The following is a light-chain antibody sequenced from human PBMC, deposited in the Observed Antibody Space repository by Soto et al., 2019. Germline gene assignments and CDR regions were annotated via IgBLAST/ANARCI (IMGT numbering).Light chain of an antibody. V-gene: IGKV3-20*01. CDR1: QSVSNNY. Sequence: IVLTQSPGTLSLSPGERATLSCRASQSVSNNYLAWYQQKPGQAPRLLIYGASNRATGIPDRFSGSGSGTDFTLTISRLEPEDFAVYYCQKYGSAGTFGQGTKVEIK. CDR3: QKYGSAGT. CDR2: GAS. J-gene: IGKJ1*01.